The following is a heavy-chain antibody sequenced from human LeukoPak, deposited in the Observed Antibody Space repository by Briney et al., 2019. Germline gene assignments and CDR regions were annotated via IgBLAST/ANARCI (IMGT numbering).Heavy chain of an antibody. J-gene: IGHJ4*02. CDR3: ARDPSISGYYLSSFDY. D-gene: IGHD3-22*01. CDR2: INHSGST. Sequence: PSETLSLTCAVYGGSFSGYYWSWIRQPPGKGLEWIGEINHSGSTNYNPSLKSRVTISVDTSKNQFSLKLSSVTAADTAVYYCARDPSISGYYLSSFDYWGQGTLVTVSS. CDR1: GGSFSGYY. V-gene: IGHV4-34*01.